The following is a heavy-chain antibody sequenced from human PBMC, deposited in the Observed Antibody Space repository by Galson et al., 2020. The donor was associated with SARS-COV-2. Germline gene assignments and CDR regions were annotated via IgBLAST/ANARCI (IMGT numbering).Heavy chain of an antibody. Sequence: GEAPKISCAASGFTLYNYIMDWVRQAPGKGLEWVSYLPSRDNYIYYADSVRGRFTLSRDNAKNSLYLQMNSPRAEDTAVYYFARRWNTYYFDYWGQGTLVTVSS. V-gene: IGHV3-21*01. D-gene: IGHD1-1*01. CDR3: ARRWNTYYFDY. CDR2: LPSRDNYI. J-gene: IGHJ4*02. CDR1: GFTLYNYI.